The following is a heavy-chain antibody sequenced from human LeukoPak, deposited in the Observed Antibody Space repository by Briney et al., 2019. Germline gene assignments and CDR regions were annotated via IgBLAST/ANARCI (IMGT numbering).Heavy chain of an antibody. D-gene: IGHD6-19*01. CDR2: IWYDGSNK. CDR3: ASEYSSGWPHY. V-gene: IGHV3-33*01. CDR1: GFTFSSYG. J-gene: IGHJ4*02. Sequence: PGRSLRLSCAASGFTFSSYGMHWVRQAPGKGLEWVAVIWYDGSNKYYADSVKGRFTISRDNSKNTLYLQTNSLRAEDTAVYYCASEYSSGWPHYWGQGTLVTVSS.